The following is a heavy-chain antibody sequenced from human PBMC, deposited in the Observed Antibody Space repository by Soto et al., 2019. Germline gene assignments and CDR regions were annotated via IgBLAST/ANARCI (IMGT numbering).Heavy chain of an antibody. CDR3: ARDLNYGSGSYEGMDV. D-gene: IGHD3-10*01. CDR2: IYSGGTT. Sequence: GGSLRLSCAAAGFTVSSNFMNWVRQAPGKGLEWVSVIYSGGTTYYADPVKGRFTISRDNSKNTVYLQMNRLRAEDTAVYYCARDLNYGSGSYEGMDVWGQGTTVTVSS. CDR1: GFTVSSNF. V-gene: IGHV3-53*01. J-gene: IGHJ6*02.